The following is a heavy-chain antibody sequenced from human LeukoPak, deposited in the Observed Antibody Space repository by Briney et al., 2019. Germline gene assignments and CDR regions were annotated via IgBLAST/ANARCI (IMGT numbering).Heavy chain of an antibody. V-gene: IGHV4-39*01. CDR1: GGSISSSSYY. CDR2: IYYSGST. J-gene: IGHJ4*02. CDR3: ARQKGIAVAGYYFDY. D-gene: IGHD6-19*01. Sequence: SETLSLTCTVSGGSISSSSYYWGWIRQPPGKGLEWIGSIYYSGSTYYNPSLKSRVTISVDTSKNQFSLKLSSVTAADTAVYCCARQKGIAVAGYYFDYWGQGTLVTVSS.